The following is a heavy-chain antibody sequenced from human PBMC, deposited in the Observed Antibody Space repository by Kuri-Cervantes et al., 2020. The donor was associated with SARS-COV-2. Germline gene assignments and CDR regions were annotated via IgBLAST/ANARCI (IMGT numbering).Heavy chain of an antibody. J-gene: IGHJ4*02. CDR3: AKDYFSDTSNYFGY. Sequence: GGSLRLSCTASGFDFKIYAMSWVRQAPGKGLEWVSSIYGSGERTYYADSVKGRFTISRDNSKNTLYLQVISLRAEDTALYYCAKDYFSDTSNYFGYWGQGALVTVSS. CDR1: GFDFKIYA. CDR2: IYGSGERT. V-gene: IGHV3-23*01. D-gene: IGHD3-3*01.